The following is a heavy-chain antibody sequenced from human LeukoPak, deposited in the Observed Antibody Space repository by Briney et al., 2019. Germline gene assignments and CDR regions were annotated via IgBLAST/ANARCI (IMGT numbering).Heavy chain of an antibody. D-gene: IGHD3-9*01. CDR1: GGSFSGYY. CDR2: FNHSGST. V-gene: IGHV4-34*01. CDR3: ARGIRSDILAGYPTNHFDY. J-gene: IGHJ4*02. Sequence: SEPLSLTCAVYGGSFSGYYWSWIRQPPGKGLEWIGEFNHSGSTNYNPSLKSRVTISVDTSKNQFSLKLSSVTAADTAVYYCARGIRSDILAGYPTNHFDYWGQGTLVTVSS.